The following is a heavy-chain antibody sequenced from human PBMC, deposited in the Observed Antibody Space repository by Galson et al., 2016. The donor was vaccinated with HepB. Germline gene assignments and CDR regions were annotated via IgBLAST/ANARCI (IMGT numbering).Heavy chain of an antibody. Sequence: SLRLSCAASGFIFSNYWMSWVRQAPGKGLEWVASIKEGGTEKYYVDSVKGRFTISRDNANYSLYLQMSSLRADDTAVYYWARLDWGPAATNWFGPWGQGTLVTVSS. V-gene: IGHV3-7*01. CDR1: GFIFSNYW. D-gene: IGHD7-27*01. CDR2: IKEGGTEK. CDR3: ARLDWGPAATNWFGP. J-gene: IGHJ5*02.